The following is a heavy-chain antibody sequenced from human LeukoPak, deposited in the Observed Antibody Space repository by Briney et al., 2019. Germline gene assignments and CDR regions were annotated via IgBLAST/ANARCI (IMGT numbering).Heavy chain of an antibody. CDR2: ISWNSGSI. CDR3: AKGRAGYYTGWYFDY. D-gene: IGHD3/OR15-3a*01. V-gene: IGHV3-9*01. J-gene: IGHJ4*02. CDR1: GFIFNNYA. Sequence: GGSLRLSCAGSGFIFNNYAMHWVRQPPGKGLEWVSGISWNSGSIGYADSVKGRFTISRDNAKNSLYLQMNSLRAEDTALYYCAKGRAGYYTGWYFDYWGQGTLVTVSS.